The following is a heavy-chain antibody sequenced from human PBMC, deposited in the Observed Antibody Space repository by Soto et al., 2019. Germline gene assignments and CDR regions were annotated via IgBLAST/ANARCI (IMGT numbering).Heavy chain of an antibody. V-gene: IGHV5-51*01. J-gene: IGHJ5*02. CDR3: SRYSSSWYWVDP. CDR1: GYSFTSYW. D-gene: IGHD6-13*01. CDR2: IYPGDSDT. Sequence: GESLKISCKRSGYSFTSYWIGWVRQMPGKGLDWMGIIYPGDSDTRYSPSFQGQVTLSADKSISTAYLQWSSLKASDTALYYCSRYSSSWYWVDPWAQGTLVNVFS.